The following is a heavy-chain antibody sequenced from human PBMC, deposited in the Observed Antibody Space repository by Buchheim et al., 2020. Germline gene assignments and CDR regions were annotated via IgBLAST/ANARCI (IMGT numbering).Heavy chain of an antibody. V-gene: IGHV1/OR15-3*02. Sequence: QVQLVQSGAEVKKPGASVKVSCKASGYSFTDYYMHWMRQAPGQGLEWMGWINAGNGNTKYSQKFQGRVTITRDTSASTAYMELSSLRSEDTAVYYCARGSMEWLRYDYWGQGTL. CDR3: ARGSMEWLRYDY. J-gene: IGHJ4*02. CDR1: GYSFTDYY. D-gene: IGHD5-12*01. CDR2: INAGNGNT.